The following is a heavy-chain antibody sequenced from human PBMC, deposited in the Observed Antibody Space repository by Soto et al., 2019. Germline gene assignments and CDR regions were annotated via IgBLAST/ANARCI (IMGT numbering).Heavy chain of an antibody. CDR1: GGSMSSSNW. V-gene: IGHV4-4*02. CDR2: AHHSGRT. Sequence: SETLSLTCTVSGGSMSSSNWWNWVRQPPGKGLEWIGEAHHSGRTNYNPSLKSRVTISVDKSKNHFPLKLSSVTAADTAVYYCARSEATVLDNWGQGALVTVSS. CDR3: ARSEATVLDN. J-gene: IGHJ4*02. D-gene: IGHD4-17*01.